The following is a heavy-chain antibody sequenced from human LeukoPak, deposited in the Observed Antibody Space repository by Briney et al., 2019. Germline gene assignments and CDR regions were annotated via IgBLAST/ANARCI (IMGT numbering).Heavy chain of an antibody. V-gene: IGHV3-23*01. J-gene: IGHJ4*02. CDR1: GFTFSSYA. CDR2: ISGSGGST. D-gene: IGHD5-18*01. Sequence: PGGSLRLSCAASGFTFSSYAMSWVRQAPGKWLEWVSAISGSGGSTYYADSVKGRFTISRDSSKNTLYLQMNSLRAEDTAVYYCAKAPSRYSYGLFDYWGQGTLVTVSS. CDR3: AKAPSRYSYGLFDY.